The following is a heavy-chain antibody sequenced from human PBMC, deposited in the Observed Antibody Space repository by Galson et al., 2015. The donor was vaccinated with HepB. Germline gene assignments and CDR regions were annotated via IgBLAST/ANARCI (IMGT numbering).Heavy chain of an antibody. CDR3: ARIEGAGHIMATGEFDY. J-gene: IGHJ4*02. CDR2: IGSSGTVI. D-gene: IGHD5-12*01. V-gene: IGHV3-48*02. Sequence: SLRLSCAASGFTFSNYGMNWVRQAPGKGLEWVSYIGSSGTVIYYADSVKGRFTISRVNAKNSLFLQMSSLRDEDKAVYYLARIEGAGHIMATGEFDYWGQGTLVTVSS. CDR1: GFTFSNYG.